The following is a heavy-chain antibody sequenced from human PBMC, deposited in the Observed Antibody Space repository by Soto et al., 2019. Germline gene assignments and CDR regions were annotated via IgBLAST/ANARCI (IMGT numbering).Heavy chain of an antibody. CDR2: IYWDDDK. Sequence: QITLKESGPTLVKPTQTLTLTCNFSGFSLTTDGVGVGWIRQPPGKSLEWLALIYWDDDKCYNSSLKNRLTVTNDTSRNQVVLTMTNMEPVYTATYFCAHSFVSWYGFDLWVYGTTVTVSS. CDR3: AHSFVSWYGFDL. J-gene: IGHJ3*01. CDR1: GFSLTTDGVG. V-gene: IGHV2-5*02. D-gene: IGHD2-21*01.